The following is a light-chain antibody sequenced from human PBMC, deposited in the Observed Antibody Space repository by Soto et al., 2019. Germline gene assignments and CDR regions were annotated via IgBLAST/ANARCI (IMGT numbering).Light chain of an antibody. Sequence: DIQMTLSPSTLSASVGDRVTITCWASQGIRKWFGWYQQKPGKAPKLLIYGASSLSSGVPSRFSGSGSGTEFTLTISSLQPDDFASDFCQQYKSYDMWSFGQGTKVDLK. J-gene: IGKJ1*01. CDR3: QQYKSYDMWS. CDR1: QGIRKW. V-gene: IGKV1-5*01. CDR2: GAS.